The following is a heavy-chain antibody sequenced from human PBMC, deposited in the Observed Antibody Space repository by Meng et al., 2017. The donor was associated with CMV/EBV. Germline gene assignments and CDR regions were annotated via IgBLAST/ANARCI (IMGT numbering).Heavy chain of an antibody. Sequence: SETPSLTCTVSGGSISSSSYYWGWVRQPPGQGFEWIGSLYYTGSTYYNTSLGSRVTMSVDTSRNQFSLKLSSVTAADTAVYYCARQGGASPTTGVFRGPGILVTVSS. D-gene: IGHD1-26*01. CDR3: ARQGGASPTTGVF. V-gene: IGHV4-39*01. J-gene: IGHJ4*02. CDR2: LYYTGST. CDR1: GGSISSSSYY.